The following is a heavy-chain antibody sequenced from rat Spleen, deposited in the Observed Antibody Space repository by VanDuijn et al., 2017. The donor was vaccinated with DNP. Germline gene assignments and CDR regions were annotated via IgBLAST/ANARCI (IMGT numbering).Heavy chain of an antibody. J-gene: IGHJ4*01. Sequence: QVQLKESGPGLVQPSQTLSLTCTVSGFSLTSYTVSWVRQPPGKGLEWMGVIWRNGNTDYNSAIKSRLSISRDTSKSQVFLKMNSLQTEDTATYYCASTLVNYGTYGYYAMDAWGQGTSVTVSS. CDR2: IWRNGNT. V-gene: IGHV2-15*01. D-gene: IGHD1-3*01. CDR1: GFSLTSYT. CDR3: ASTLVNYGTYGYYAMDA.